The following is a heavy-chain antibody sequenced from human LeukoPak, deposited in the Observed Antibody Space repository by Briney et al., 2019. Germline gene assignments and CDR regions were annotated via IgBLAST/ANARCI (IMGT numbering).Heavy chain of an antibody. CDR3: ARTIRGSSGWTFDY. CDR1: GFTFSSYG. V-gene: IGHV3-74*01. Sequence: PGRSPRLSCAASGFTFSSYGMDWVRQAPGKGLVWVSRINSDGSSTSYADSVKGRFTISRDNAKNTLYLQMNSLRAEDTAVYYCARTIRGSSGWTFDYWGQGTLVTVSS. J-gene: IGHJ4*02. D-gene: IGHD6-19*01. CDR2: INSDGSST.